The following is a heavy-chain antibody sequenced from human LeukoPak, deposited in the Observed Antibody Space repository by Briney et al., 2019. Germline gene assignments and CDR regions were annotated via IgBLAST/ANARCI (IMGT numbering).Heavy chain of an antibody. Sequence: PGGSLRLSCTASGFTFSSYAMSWVRQAPGKGLEWVSGSRWNSGSIGYADAVKGRLTISRDNAKNSLYLQMNSLRAEDTALYYCEKEKDIVVVLAATRHSDYYIFVCGKGTTVTVSS. CDR2: SRWNSGSI. CDR1: GFTFSSYA. V-gene: IGHV3-9*01. D-gene: IGHD2-15*01. J-gene: IGHJ6*03. CDR3: EKEKDIVVVLAATRHSDYYIFV.